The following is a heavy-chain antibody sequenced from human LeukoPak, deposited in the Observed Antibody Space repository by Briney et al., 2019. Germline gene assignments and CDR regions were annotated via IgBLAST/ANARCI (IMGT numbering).Heavy chain of an antibody. CDR1: GYSFTGYY. D-gene: IGHD6-13*01. J-gene: IGHJ6*03. V-gene: IGHV1-8*03. CDR2: MNPNSGNT. Sequence: ASVKVSCKASGYSFTGYYMHWVRQATGRGLEWMGWMNPNSGNTGYAQKFQGRVTITRNTSISTAYMELSSLRSEDTAVCYCARVGYSSSWYPNYYYYYMDVWGKGTTVTVSS. CDR3: ARVGYSSSWYPNYYYYYMDV.